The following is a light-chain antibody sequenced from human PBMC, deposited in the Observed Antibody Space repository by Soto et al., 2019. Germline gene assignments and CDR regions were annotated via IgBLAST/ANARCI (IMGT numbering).Light chain of an antibody. Sequence: EIVLTQSPATLSLSPGERATLSCRASQSISRYLAWYQQKPGQAPRLLIFDASNRATGIPARFSGSGSGTDSTLTISSLESEDFAVYYCQQRTNWVTFGQGTRLAIK. CDR1: QSISRY. CDR2: DAS. J-gene: IGKJ5*01. V-gene: IGKV3-11*01. CDR3: QQRTNWVT.